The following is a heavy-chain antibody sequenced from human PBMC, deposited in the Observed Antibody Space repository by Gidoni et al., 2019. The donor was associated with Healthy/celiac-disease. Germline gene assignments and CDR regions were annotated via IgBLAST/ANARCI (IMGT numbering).Heavy chain of an antibody. Sequence: VQLVESGGGLVQPGRSLRLSCAASGFNFVDSAMHWVRQAHGNGLEWVSAISWNSGSIVYADSVKGRFTIARDHAKNSLDLQMNSLRAEDTALYDCAKGDYYDSSGYYYDYWGQGTLVTVSS. V-gene: IGHV3-9*01. CDR1: GFNFVDSA. J-gene: IGHJ4*02. D-gene: IGHD3-22*01. CDR2: ISWNSGSI. CDR3: AKGDYYDSSGYYYDY.